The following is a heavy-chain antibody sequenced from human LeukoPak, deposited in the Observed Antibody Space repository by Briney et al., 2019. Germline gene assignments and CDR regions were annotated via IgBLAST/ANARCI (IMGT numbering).Heavy chain of an antibody. Sequence: ASVKVSCKASGYTFTSYGISWVRQAPGQGLEWMGWISAYNGNTNYAQKLQGRVTMTTDTSTSTAYMELRSLRSDDTAVYYCAREWPTLRPSGYYMDVWGKGTTVTVSS. CDR3: AREWPTLRPSGYYMDV. CDR1: GYTFTSYG. D-gene: IGHD5/OR15-5a*01. CDR2: ISAYNGNT. J-gene: IGHJ6*03. V-gene: IGHV1-18*01.